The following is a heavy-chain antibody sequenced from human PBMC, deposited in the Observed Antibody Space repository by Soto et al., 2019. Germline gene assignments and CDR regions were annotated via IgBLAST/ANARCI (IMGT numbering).Heavy chain of an antibody. CDR2: INPSGGST. CDR3: ARGPGLHIVVVTAILDY. D-gene: IGHD2-21*02. CDR1: GYTFTSYY. Sequence: QVQLVQSGAEVKKPGASVKVSCKASGYTFTSYYMHWVRQAPGQGLEWMGIINPSGGSTSYAQKFQGRVTVTRDPSTSTGYMELSRLRSEGTAVYYRARGPGLHIVVVTAILDYWGQGTLVTVSS. J-gene: IGHJ4*02. V-gene: IGHV1-46*01.